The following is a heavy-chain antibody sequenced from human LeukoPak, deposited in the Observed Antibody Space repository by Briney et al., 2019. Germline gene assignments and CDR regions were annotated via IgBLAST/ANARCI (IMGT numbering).Heavy chain of an antibody. CDR3: ARAARYCSSSRCFSNWFDP. CDR1: GGSISGSSYY. V-gene: IGHV4-39*07. Sequence: SETLSLTCTVSGGSISGSSYYWGWIRQPPGKGLEWIGSVSYSGSTYYNPSLKSRVTISLDTSKNQFSLKLNSVTAADTAVYYCARAARYCSSSRCFSNWFDPWGQGTLVTVSS. D-gene: IGHD2-2*01. J-gene: IGHJ5*02. CDR2: VSYSGST.